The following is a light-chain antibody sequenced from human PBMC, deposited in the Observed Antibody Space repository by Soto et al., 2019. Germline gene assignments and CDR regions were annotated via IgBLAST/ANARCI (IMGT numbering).Light chain of an antibody. CDR1: QSVSSSY. CDR2: GAS. V-gene: IGKV3-20*01. Sequence: EIVLTQSPGTLSLSPGERATLSCRASQSVSSSYLAWYQQKPGQAPRLLIYGASSWATGIPDRFSGSGSGSDFTLTICRLEPEDFALYYCQQYGRSRWTFGQGTKVEIK. J-gene: IGKJ1*01. CDR3: QQYGRSRWT.